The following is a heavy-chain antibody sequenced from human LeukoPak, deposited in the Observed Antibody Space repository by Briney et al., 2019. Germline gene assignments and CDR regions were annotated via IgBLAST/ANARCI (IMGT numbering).Heavy chain of an antibody. CDR2: IYYSGST. CDR1: GGSISSSSYY. D-gene: IGHD4-23*01. V-gene: IGHV4-39*07. J-gene: IGHJ3*02. Sequence: KPSETLSLTCTVSGGSISSSSYYWGWIRQPPGKGLEWIGTIYYSGSTYYNPSLKSRVTISVDTFKDQFSLKLSSVTAADTAVYYCARGRTDLMTTVVIGGISDAFDIWGQGTMVTVSS. CDR3: ARGRTDLMTTVVIGGISDAFDI.